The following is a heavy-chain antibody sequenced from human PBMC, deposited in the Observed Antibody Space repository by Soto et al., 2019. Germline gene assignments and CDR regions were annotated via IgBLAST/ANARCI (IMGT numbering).Heavy chain of an antibody. Sequence: QVQLQESGPGLVKPSGTLSLTCAVSGGSISSSNWWSWVRQPPGKGLEWIGEIYHSGSTNYNPSLRRRGTRSVDKSKNQFSLKLSSVTAADTAVYYCARGRIAAAGRLDDWGQGTLVTVSS. V-gene: IGHV4-4*02. CDR2: IYHSGST. D-gene: IGHD6-13*01. CDR1: GGSISSSNW. CDR3: ARGRIAAAGRLDD. J-gene: IGHJ4*02.